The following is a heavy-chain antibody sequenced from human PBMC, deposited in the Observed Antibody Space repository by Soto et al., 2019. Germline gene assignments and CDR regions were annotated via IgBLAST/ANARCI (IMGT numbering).Heavy chain of an antibody. J-gene: IGHJ6*02. V-gene: IGHV4-31*03. Sequence: PSETLSLTCNVSGDSISRGGYYWSWVRQHPGKGLEWLGYIYYRGSTYYNPSLKSRVHISVDTSKNHFSLRLSSVTAADTAVYYCAREKTPMSPHYFYYGMDVWGQGTTVTVSS. CDR3: AREKTPMSPHYFYYGMDV. CDR1: GDSISRGGYY. CDR2: IYYRGST. D-gene: IGHD3-9*01.